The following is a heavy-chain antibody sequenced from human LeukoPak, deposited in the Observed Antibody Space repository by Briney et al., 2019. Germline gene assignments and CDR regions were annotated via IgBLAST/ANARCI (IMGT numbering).Heavy chain of an antibody. D-gene: IGHD3-9*01. CDR1: GFTFSSYA. Sequence: GGSLRLSCAASGFTFSSYAMSWVRQAPGKGPEWVSAISGSGGSTYYADSVKGRFTISRDNSKNTLYLQMNSLRAEDTAAYYCAKEMTGGFHAFDIWGQGTMVTVSS. CDR3: AKEMTGGFHAFDI. V-gene: IGHV3-23*01. J-gene: IGHJ3*02. CDR2: ISGSGGST.